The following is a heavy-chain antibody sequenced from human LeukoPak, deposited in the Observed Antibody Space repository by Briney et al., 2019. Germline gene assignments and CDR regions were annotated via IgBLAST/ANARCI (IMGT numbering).Heavy chain of an antibody. D-gene: IGHD3-16*01. Sequence: ASVKVSCKASGYTFTGYYMHWVRQAPGQGLEWMGWINPNSGGTNYAQKFQGRVTMTRDTSISTAYMELSRLRFEDTATYYCVRMIGGNYGDSWGQGTLVTVSS. CDR2: INPNSGGT. CDR1: GYTFTGYY. V-gene: IGHV1-2*02. CDR3: VRMIGGNYGDS. J-gene: IGHJ5*01.